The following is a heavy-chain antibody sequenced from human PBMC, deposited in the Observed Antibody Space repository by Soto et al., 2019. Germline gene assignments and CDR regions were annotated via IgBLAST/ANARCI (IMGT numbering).Heavy chain of an antibody. CDR2: IYYSGTT. V-gene: IGHV4-59*01. Sequence: PSETLSLTCTVSGGSIRNYYWSWIRQPPGKGLEWVGYIYYSGTTNYNPSLKSRVTISLDTSKSQFSLNLYSVTAADTAVYYCATGRYFFGSEYWGQGTLVTVSS. CDR1: GGSIRNYY. J-gene: IGHJ4*02. CDR3: ATGRYFFGSEY. D-gene: IGHD3-10*01.